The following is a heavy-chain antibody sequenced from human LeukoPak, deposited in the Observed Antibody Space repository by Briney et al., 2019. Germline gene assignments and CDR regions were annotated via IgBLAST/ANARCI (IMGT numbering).Heavy chain of an antibody. D-gene: IGHD6-13*01. J-gene: IGHJ5*02. CDR2: INPSGGST. Sequence: GASVKVSCKASGYTFTSYYMHWVRQAPGQGLEWMGIINPSGGSTSYAQKFQGRVTMTRDTSTSTDYMELSSLRSEDTAVYYCARGGPTTYSSTDDWFDPWGQGTLVTVSS. V-gene: IGHV1-46*01. CDR1: GYTFTSYY. CDR3: ARGGPTTYSSTDDWFDP.